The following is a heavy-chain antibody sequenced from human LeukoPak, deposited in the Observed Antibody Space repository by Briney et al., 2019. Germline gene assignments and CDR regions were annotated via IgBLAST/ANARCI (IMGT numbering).Heavy chain of an antibody. CDR3: ARGGVSRGTYYYGSGKSSDY. V-gene: IGHV4-34*01. CDR2: INHSGST. CDR1: GGSFSGYY. D-gene: IGHD3-10*01. Sequence: SETLSLTCAVYGGSFSGYYWSWIRQPPGKGLEWIGEINHSGSTNYNPSLKSRVTISVDTSKNQFSLKLSSVTAADTAVYYCARGGVSRGTYYYGSGKSSDYWGQGTLVTVSS. J-gene: IGHJ4*02.